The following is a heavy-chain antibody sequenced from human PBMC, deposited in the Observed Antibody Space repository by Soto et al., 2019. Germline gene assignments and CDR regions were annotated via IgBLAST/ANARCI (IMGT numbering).Heavy chain of an antibody. CDR1: GGSFSGYY. V-gene: IGHV4-34*01. J-gene: IGHJ4*02. CDR3: AREWGGSYSR. CDR2: INHSGST. Sequence: SETLSLTCAVYGGSFSGYYWSWIRQPPGKGLEWIGEINHSGSTNYNPSLKSRITISVDTSKNQFSLKLSSVTAADTAVYYCAREWGGSYSRWGQGTLVTVSS. D-gene: IGHD1-26*01.